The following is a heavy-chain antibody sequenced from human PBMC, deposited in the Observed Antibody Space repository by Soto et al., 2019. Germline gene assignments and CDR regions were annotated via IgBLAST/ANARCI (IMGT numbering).Heavy chain of an antibody. CDR3: ARTRWYRDFDY. CDR2: IYYSGST. CDR1: GGSISSSSYY. Sequence: XETLSLTCTVSGGSISSSSYYWGWIRQPPGKGLEWIGSIYYSGSTYYNPSLKSRVTISVDTSKNQFSLKLSSVTAADTAVYYCARTRWYRDFDYWGQGTLVTVSS. J-gene: IGHJ4*02. D-gene: IGHD2-15*01. V-gene: IGHV4-39*01.